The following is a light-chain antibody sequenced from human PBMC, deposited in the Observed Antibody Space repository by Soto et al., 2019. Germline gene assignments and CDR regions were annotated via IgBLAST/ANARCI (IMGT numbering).Light chain of an antibody. CDR1: SSDVGGYNY. CDR3: GSYTTSNTRQIV. Sequence: QSALTQPASVSGAPGQSINISCTGTSSDVGGYNYVSWDQHHPGKAPKLIIYDVSNRPSGVSNPFSGSKSGNTASLTISGLQPEDEADYYCGSYTTSNTRQIVFGTGTKVTVL. CDR2: DVS. J-gene: IGLJ1*01. V-gene: IGLV2-14*03.